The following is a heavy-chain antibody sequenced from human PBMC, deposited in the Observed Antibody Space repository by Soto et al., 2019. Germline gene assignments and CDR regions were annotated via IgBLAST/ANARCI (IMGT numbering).Heavy chain of an antibody. CDR2: TYYRSRWYN. CDR1: GDSVSGNSAA. J-gene: IGHJ4*02. CDR3: ATEFPYYVSSDSYLDY. V-gene: IGHV6-1*01. D-gene: IGHD3-16*01. Sequence: SQTLSLTCAISGDSVSGNSAAWNWIRQSPSRGLEWLGRTYYRSRWYNDYAVSVKSRITVTPDTSKNQFSLHLNSVTPEDTAVYYCATEFPYYVSSDSYLDYRGQGALLTVSS.